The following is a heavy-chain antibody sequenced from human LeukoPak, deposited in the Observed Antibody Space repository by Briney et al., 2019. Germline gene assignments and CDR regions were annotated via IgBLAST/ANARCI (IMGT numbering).Heavy chain of an antibody. V-gene: IGHV3-7*01. CDR3: ARDAEGDYYYYYMDV. CDR2: IKQDGSEK. Sequence: GGSLRLSCAAFGFTFISYWMSWVRQAPGKGLEWVANIKQDGSEKYYVDSVKGRFTISRDNAKNSLYLQMNSLRAEDTAVYYCARDAEGDYYYYYMDVWGKGTTVTISS. CDR1: GFTFISYW. J-gene: IGHJ6*03.